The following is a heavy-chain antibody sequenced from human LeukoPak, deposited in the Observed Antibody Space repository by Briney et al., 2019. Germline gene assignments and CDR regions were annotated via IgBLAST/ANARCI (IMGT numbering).Heavy chain of an antibody. Sequence: SETLSLTCTVSGYSISSGYYWGWIRQPPGKGLECIGSIYHSGSTYYNPSLKSRVTISVDTSKNQFSLKLSSVTAADTAVYYCARPAPIYVWGSQSGQYYFDYWGQGTLVTVSS. V-gene: IGHV4-38-2*02. J-gene: IGHJ4*02. CDR1: GYSISSGYY. D-gene: IGHD3-16*01. CDR3: ARPAPIYVWGSQSGQYYFDY. CDR2: IYHSGST.